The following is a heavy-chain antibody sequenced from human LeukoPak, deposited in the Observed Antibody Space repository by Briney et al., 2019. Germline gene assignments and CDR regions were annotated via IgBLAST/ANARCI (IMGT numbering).Heavy chain of an antibody. J-gene: IGHJ4*02. Sequence: GGSLRLSCAASGFTFSNYGMNWVRQAPRKRLEWVSYISSSSDAIYYADSVKGRFTISRDNAENSLCLQLNSLRDEDTAVYYCARAMRSGYDYWGQGTLVTVSS. D-gene: IGHD5-12*01. CDR1: GFTFSNYG. V-gene: IGHV3-48*02. CDR3: ARAMRSGYDY. CDR2: ISSSSDAI.